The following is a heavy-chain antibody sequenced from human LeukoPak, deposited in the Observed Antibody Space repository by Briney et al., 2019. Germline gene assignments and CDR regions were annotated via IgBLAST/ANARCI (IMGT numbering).Heavy chain of an antibody. J-gene: IGHJ4*02. Sequence: PGGSQRLSXAASGFTFSSYSMNWVRQAPGKGLEWVSSISSSSSYIYYADSVKGRFTISRDNAKNSPYLQMNSLRAEDTAVYYCARDERAPHYYGNSGYWGQGTLVTVSS. CDR2: ISSSSSYI. D-gene: IGHD3-3*01. CDR1: GFTFSSYS. CDR3: ARDERAPHYYGNSGY. V-gene: IGHV3-21*01.